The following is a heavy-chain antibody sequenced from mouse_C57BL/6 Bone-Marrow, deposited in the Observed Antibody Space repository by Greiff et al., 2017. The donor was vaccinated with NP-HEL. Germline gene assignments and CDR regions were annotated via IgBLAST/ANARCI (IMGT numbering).Heavy chain of an antibody. J-gene: IGHJ1*03. CDR2: INYDGSST. CDR3: ARYGYDWYFDV. CDR1: GFTFSDYY. D-gene: IGHD2-2*01. Sequence: VQRVESEGGLVQPGSSMKLSCTASGFTFSDYYMAWVRQVPEKGLEWVANINYDGSSTYYLDSLKSRFIISRYNAKNILYLQMSSLKSEDTATYYCARYGYDWYFDVWGTGTTVTVSS. V-gene: IGHV5-16*01.